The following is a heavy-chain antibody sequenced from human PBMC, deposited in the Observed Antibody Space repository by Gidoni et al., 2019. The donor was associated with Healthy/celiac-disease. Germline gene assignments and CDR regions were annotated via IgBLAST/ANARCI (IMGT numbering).Heavy chain of an antibody. CDR1: GFTFSSYG. D-gene: IGHD3-10*01. Sequence: QVQLVESGGGVVQPGRSLRLSCAASGFTFSSYGMHWVRQAPGKGLEWVAVIWYDGSNKYYADSVKGRFTISRDNSKNTLYLQMNSLRAEDTAVYYCARDLGAQANMVRGVTYYYYYYGMDVWGQGTTVTVSS. CDR2: IWYDGSNK. CDR3: ARDLGAQANMVRGVTYYYYYYGMDV. J-gene: IGHJ6*02. V-gene: IGHV3-33*01.